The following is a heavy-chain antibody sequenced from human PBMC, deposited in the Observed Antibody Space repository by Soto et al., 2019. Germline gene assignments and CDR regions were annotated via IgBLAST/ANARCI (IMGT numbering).Heavy chain of an antibody. V-gene: IGHV3-23*01. CDR2: ISGSGGST. D-gene: IGHD2-15*01. J-gene: IGHJ6*02. Sequence: PGGSLRLSCAASGFTFSSYAMSWVRQALGKGLEWVSAISGSGGSTYYADSVKGRFTISRDNSKNTLYLQMNSLRAEDTAVYYCAKDSPYSTRWGMDVWGQGTTVTVS. CDR1: GFTFSSYA. CDR3: AKDSPYSTRWGMDV.